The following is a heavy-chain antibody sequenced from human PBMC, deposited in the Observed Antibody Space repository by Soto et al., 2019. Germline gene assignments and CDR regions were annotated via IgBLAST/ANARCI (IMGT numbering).Heavy chain of an antibody. CDR1: GGSISSGDYY. J-gene: IGHJ4*02. Sequence: SETLSLTCTVSGGSISSGDYYWSWIRQPPGKGLEWIGYIYYSGSTYYNPSLKSRVTISVDTSKNQFSLKLSSVTAADTAVYYCARAETYYYDSSGYSTYYFDYWGQGTLVTVSS. CDR3: ARAETYYYDSSGYSTYYFDY. D-gene: IGHD3-22*01. V-gene: IGHV4-30-4*01. CDR2: IYYSGST.